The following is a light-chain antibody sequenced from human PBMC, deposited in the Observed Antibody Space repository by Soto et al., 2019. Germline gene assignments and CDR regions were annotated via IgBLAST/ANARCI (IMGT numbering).Light chain of an antibody. J-gene: IGKJ1*01. CDR1: QTISSW. CDR2: KAS. Sequence: DIQMTQSPSTLSGSVGDRVTITCRASQTISSWLAWYQQKPGKAPKLLIYKASTLKSGVPSRFSGSGSGTDFTLTISSLPPDYFATYYCQHYNSYSEAFGQGTKVELK. V-gene: IGKV1-5*03. CDR3: QHYNSYSEA.